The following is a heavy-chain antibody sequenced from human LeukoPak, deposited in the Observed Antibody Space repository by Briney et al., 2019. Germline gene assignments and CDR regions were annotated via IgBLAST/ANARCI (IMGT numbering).Heavy chain of an antibody. CDR2: MYHNGST. V-gene: IGHV4-39*07. J-gene: IGHJ4*02. D-gene: IGHD3-22*01. Sequence: PSETLSLTCTVSGGSISSISYYWGWIRQPPGKGLEWIGSMYHNGSTYYNPSLKSRVTISVDTSKNQFSLKLSSVTAADTAVYYCASEAYYYDSSGYYKYWGQGTLVTVSS. CDR3: ASEAYYYDSSGYYKY. CDR1: GGSISSISYY.